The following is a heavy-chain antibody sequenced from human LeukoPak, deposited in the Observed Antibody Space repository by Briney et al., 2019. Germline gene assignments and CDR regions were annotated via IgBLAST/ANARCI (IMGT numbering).Heavy chain of an antibody. CDR1: GDYVGSNNFY. D-gene: IGHD5-12*01. CDR3: ARDRALWWLYF. Sequence: SETLSLTCTVSGDYVGSNNFYWAWIRQPPGKGLEWIGSLSYSGGTYYNPSLKSRVTISVESSTNQFSLRLTSVTAADTAVYFCARDRALWWLYFWGQGTLVTVSS. V-gene: IGHV4-39*07. CDR2: LSYSGGT. J-gene: IGHJ4*02.